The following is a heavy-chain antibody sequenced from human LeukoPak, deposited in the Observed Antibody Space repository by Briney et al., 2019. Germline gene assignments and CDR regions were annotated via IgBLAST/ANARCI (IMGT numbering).Heavy chain of an antibody. D-gene: IGHD4-23*01. CDR1: GFTFSSYG. CDR3: AKDMPPKPKYYGGGRGGFDY. Sequence: QPGGSLRLSCAASGFTFSSYGMHWVRQAPGKGLEWVAVISYDGSNKYYADSVKGRFTISRDNSKNTLYLQMNSLRAEDTAVYYCAKDMPPKPKYYGGGRGGFDYWGQGTLVTVSS. CDR2: ISYDGSNK. J-gene: IGHJ4*02. V-gene: IGHV3-30*18.